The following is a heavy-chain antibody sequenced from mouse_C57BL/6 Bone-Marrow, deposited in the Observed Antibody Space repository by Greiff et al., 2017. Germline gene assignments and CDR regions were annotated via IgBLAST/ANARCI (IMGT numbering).Heavy chain of an antibody. D-gene: IGHD2-4*01. V-gene: IGHV1-69*01. J-gene: IGHJ1*03. CDR1: GYTFTSYW. CDR3: AMITTRYFDV. Sequence: VQLQQPGAELVMPGASVKLSCKASGYTFTSYWMHWVKQRPGQGLEWIGEIDPSDSYTTYNQKFKGKSTLTVDKSSSTAYMQLSSLTSEDSAVYYCAMITTRYFDVWGTGTTVTVSS. CDR2: IDPSDSYT.